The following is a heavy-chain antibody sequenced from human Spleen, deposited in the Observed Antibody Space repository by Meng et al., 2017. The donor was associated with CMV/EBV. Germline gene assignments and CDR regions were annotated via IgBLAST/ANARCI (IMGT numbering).Heavy chain of an antibody. CDR1: GFTFSSYT. D-gene: IGHD3-10*01. Sequence: GGSLRLSCAASGFTFSSYTMNWVRQAPGKGLEWVSYIGTSATSTHYADSVKGRFTISRDNAKNSLYLQMNSLRAEDTAVYYCAGSLMVRGVTSDYWGQGTLVTVSS. CDR3: AGSLMVRGVTSDY. V-gene: IGHV3-48*04. J-gene: IGHJ4*02. CDR2: IGTSATST.